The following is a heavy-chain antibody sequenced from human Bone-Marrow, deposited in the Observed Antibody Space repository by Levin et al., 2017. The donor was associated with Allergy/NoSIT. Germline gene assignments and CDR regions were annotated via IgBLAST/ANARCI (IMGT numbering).Heavy chain of an antibody. CDR3: ARASSIRVNYNLHLGELSPGRLDYYDYMDV. V-gene: IGHV7-4-1*02. CDR2: INTNTGNP. Sequence: GESLKISCKASGYTFTSYAMNWVRQAPGQGLEWMGWINTNTGNPTYAQGFTGRFVFSLDTSVSTAYLQISSLKAEDTAVYYCARASSIRVNYNLHLGELSPGRLDYYDYMDVWGKGTTVTVSS. CDR1: GYTFTSYA. J-gene: IGHJ6*03. D-gene: IGHD3-16*02.